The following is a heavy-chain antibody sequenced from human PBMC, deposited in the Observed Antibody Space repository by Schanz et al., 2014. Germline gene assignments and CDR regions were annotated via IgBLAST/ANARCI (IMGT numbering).Heavy chain of an antibody. CDR1: EFTFSTDA. CDR3: AKTPREYCNYDNCPNWFDS. CDR2: ISGTGGDDT. J-gene: IGHJ5*01. V-gene: IGHV3-23*01. Sequence: EVQLLESGGGLVQPGGSLRLSCAASEFTFSTDAMSWVRQAPGKGLLWVSSISGTGGDDTYYADSVKGRFTISRDNSKNTLFLQMNSLRVEDSAIYYCAKTPREYCNYDNCPNWFDSWGQGTLVTASS. D-gene: IGHD2-15*01.